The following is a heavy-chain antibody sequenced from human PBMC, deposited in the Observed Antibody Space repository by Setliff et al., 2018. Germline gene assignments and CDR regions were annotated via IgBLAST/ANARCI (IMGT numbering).Heavy chain of an antibody. CDR3: ARGRNVAARLLDS. D-gene: IGHD6-6*01. J-gene: IGHJ4*02. Sequence: PSETLSLTCTVSGGSISTYYWSWIRQAPGKGLEWIGHIFYSDTAKYNPSLESRAAISVDSSKNQFSLNMISVTAADTALYYCARGRNVAARLLDSWGQGTLVTVSS. CDR2: IFYSDTA. V-gene: IGHV4-59*12. CDR1: GGSISTYY.